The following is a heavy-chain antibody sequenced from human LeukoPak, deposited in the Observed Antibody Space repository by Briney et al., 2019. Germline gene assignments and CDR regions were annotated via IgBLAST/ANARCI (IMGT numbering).Heavy chain of an antibody. CDR1: GYTLTELS. J-gene: IGHJ3*02. Sequence: VASVKVSCKVSGYTLTELSMHWVRQAPGKGLEWMGGFDPEDGETIYAQKFQGRVTMTEDTSTDTAYMELSSLRSEDTAVYYCATDVWRYSSGWNAFDIWGQGTMVTVSS. CDR3: ATDVWRYSSGWNAFDI. V-gene: IGHV1-24*01. CDR2: FDPEDGET. D-gene: IGHD6-19*01.